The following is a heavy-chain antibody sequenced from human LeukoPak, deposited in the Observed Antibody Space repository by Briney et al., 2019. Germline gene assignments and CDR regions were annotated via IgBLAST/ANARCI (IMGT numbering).Heavy chain of an antibody. D-gene: IGHD3-22*01. CDR3: ASQYYYDSSGYYYFDY. CDR2: INPNSGGT. Sequence: WASVKVSCKASGYTFTGYYIHWVRQAPGQGLEWMGWINPNSGGTNYAQKFQGRVTMTRDTSISTAYMELRSLRSDDTAVYYCASQYYYDSSGYYYFDYWGQGTLVTVSS. CDR1: GYTFTGYY. V-gene: IGHV1-2*02. J-gene: IGHJ4*02.